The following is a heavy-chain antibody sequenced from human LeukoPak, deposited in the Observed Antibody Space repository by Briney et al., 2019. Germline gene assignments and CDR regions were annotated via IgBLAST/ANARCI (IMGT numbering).Heavy chain of an antibody. D-gene: IGHD6-19*01. CDR3: TRDSSGTKYYYYYGMDV. J-gene: IGHJ6*02. CDR2: IRSKAYGGTT. CDR1: GFTFGDYA. V-gene: IGHV3-49*03. Sequence: GSLRLSCTASGFTFGDYAMSWFRQAPGKGLEWVGFIRSKAYGGTTEYAASVKGRFTISRDDSKSIAYLQMNSLKTEDTAVYYCTRDSSGTKYYYYYGMDVWGQGTTVTVSS.